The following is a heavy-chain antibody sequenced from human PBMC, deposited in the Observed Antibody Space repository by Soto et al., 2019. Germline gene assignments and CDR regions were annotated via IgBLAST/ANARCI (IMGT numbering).Heavy chain of an antibody. CDR2: INPNGGVT. J-gene: IGHJ6*03. CDR1: GDSFNDYY. D-gene: IGHD5-12*01. CDR3: AGESGGATATLDYYYFYRDV. V-gene: IGHV1-2*04. Sequence: QVQLVPSGAEVRKPGASVTVSCRSSGDSFNDYYIHWVRQAPGQGFEWMGWINPNGGVTKYAQKFQGWVSMTRDTSIRTVYMQLSRLRSDDTAVYYCAGESGGATATLDYYYFYRDVWGTGTTVTVSS.